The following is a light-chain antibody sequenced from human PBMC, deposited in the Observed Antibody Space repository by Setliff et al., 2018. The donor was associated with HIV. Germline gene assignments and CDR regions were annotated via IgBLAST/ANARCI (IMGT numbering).Light chain of an antibody. CDR1: SSNIGSNS. J-gene: IGLJ3*02. Sequence: QSVLTQPPSASGTPGQRIPTASSGSSSNIGSNSVNSYRQPPATAPTLLIYSDNQRHSGVPARFSGSRSGTSASLAISGLLSEDEAEYDCAAWDDSLNGLWLFGGGTKVTVL. V-gene: IGLV1-44*01. CDR3: AAWDDSLNGLWL. CDR2: SDN.